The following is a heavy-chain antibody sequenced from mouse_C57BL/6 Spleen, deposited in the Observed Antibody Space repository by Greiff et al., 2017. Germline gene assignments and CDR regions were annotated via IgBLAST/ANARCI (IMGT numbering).Heavy chain of an antibody. D-gene: IGHD3-3*01. Sequence: VQLVESGAELVRPGASVTLSCKASGYTFTDYEMHWVKQTPVHGLEWIGAIDPETGGTAYNQKFKGKAILTADKSSSTAYMELRSLTSEDSAVYYCTRGAGSFAYWGQGTLVTVSA. CDR3: TRGAGSFAY. J-gene: IGHJ3*01. V-gene: IGHV1-15*01. CDR2: IDPETGGT. CDR1: GYTFTDYE.